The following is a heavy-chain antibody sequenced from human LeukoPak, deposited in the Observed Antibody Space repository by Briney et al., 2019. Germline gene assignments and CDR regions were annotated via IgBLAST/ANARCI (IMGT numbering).Heavy chain of an antibody. V-gene: IGHV4-34*01. Sequence: SETLSLTFAVYGGSLSDYYWSWIRQPPGKGLEWIGEINYTGTTNYKPSLKSRVTISIDTSKNQFSLKLSSVTAADTAVYYCARHRCASATCQMRYVFDIWGQGTMITVSS. CDR3: ARHRCASATCQMRYVFDI. CDR1: GGSLSDYY. J-gene: IGHJ3*02. D-gene: IGHD4/OR15-4a*01. CDR2: INYTGTT.